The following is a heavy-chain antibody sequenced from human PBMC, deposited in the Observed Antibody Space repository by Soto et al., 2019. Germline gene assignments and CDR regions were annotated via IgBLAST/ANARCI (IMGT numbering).Heavy chain of an antibody. V-gene: IGHV1-46*01. CDR1: GYTFTSYY. Sequence: ASVKVSCKASGYTFTSYYMHWVRQAPGQGLEWMGIINPSGGSTSYAQKFQGRVTMTRDTSTSAVYMELSSLRSEDTAVYYCARGGVDRYCGGGCSYWGQGTLVTVSS. CDR3: ARGGVDRYCGGGCSY. CDR2: INPSGGST. D-gene: IGHD2-21*02. J-gene: IGHJ4*02.